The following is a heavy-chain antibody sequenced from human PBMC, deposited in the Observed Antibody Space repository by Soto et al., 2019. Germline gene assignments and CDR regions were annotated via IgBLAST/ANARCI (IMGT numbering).Heavy chain of an antibody. CDR2: IWYDGSNK. D-gene: IGHD3-9*01. V-gene: IGHV3-33*01. Sequence: GGSLRLSCAASGFTFSSYGMHWVRQAPGKGLEWVAVIWYDGSNKYYADSVKGRFTISRDNSKNTLYLQMNSLRAEDTAVYYGARDARGTYYDILTGYYSDPEYYFDYWGQGTLVTVSS. J-gene: IGHJ4*02. CDR1: GFTFSSYG. CDR3: ARDARGTYYDILTGYYSDPEYYFDY.